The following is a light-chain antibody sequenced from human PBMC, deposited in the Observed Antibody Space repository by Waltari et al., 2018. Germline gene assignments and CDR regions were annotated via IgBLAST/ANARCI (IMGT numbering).Light chain of an antibody. Sequence: EIVMTQSPAALSVSPGERATPPCRASQSVSNNLAWYQHKPGQPPRLLLSGASTRATGVPGRFSGSGSGTEFTLTISSLQSEDSAIYFCQQYNTWPPSTFGQGTKLEIK. CDR1: QSVSNN. CDR3: QQYNTWPPST. V-gene: IGKV3-15*01. CDR2: GAS. J-gene: IGKJ2*02.